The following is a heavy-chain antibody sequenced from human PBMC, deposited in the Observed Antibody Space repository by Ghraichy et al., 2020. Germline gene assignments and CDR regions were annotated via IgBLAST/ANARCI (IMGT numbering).Heavy chain of an antibody. J-gene: IGHJ4*02. CDR1: DDSISSSYYY. CDR3: VRLPHIAVGGRCF. D-gene: IGHD6-19*01. Sequence: SCTVSDDSISSSYYYWAWIRQPRGKGLECIGSMYYGGSTYYNPSFKRRVTISVDTSKNHFSLDLRSVTATETAVYYCVRLPHIAVGGRCFWGQGTLVTVSS. CDR2: MYYGGST. V-gene: IGHV4-39*02.